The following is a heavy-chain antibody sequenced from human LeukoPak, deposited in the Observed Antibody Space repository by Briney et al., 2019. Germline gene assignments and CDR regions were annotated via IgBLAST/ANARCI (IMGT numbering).Heavy chain of an antibody. J-gene: IGHJ4*02. CDR2: IYYSGTT. Sequence: SETLSLTCTVSGGSISSDYWSWIRQSPGKGLEWIGYIYYSGTTSYNPSLKSRVAISLDTSKNQFSLKLSSVTAADTAVYYCARGANWGSPDYWGQGTLVTVSS. V-gene: IGHV4-59*01. CDR3: ARGANWGSPDY. D-gene: IGHD7-27*01. CDR1: GGSISSDY.